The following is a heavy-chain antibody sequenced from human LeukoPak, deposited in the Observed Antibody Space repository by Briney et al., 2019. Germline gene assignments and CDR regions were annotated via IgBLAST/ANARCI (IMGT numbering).Heavy chain of an antibody. Sequence: GASVKVSCKASGGTFSSYTISWVRQAPGQGLEWMGRIIPILSIANYAQKFQGRVTITADKSTSTAYMELSSLRSEDTAVYYCASGGNPYSYYYYYYMDVWGKGTTVTVSS. CDR1: GGTFSSYT. D-gene: IGHD2-15*01. CDR3: ASGGNPYSYYYYYYMDV. V-gene: IGHV1-69*02. CDR2: IIPILSIA. J-gene: IGHJ6*03.